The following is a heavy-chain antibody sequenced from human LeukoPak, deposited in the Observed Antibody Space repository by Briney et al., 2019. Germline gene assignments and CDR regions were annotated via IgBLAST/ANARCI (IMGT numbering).Heavy chain of an antibody. D-gene: IGHD1-14*01. CDR2: TSNDESIT. Sequence: AGRSLRLSCAASGFTFNSYTMFWVRQAPGKGLEWVAFTSNDESITYYADSVKGRFTISRANSRDTLFLEMSSLRVEDTAVYYCARDPILGPPDYFDYWGRGTLVTVSS. J-gene: IGHJ4*02. CDR3: ARDPILGPPDYFDY. CDR1: GFTFNSYT. V-gene: IGHV3-30-3*01.